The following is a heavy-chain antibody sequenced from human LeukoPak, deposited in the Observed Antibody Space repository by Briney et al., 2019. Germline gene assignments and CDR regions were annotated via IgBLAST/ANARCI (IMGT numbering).Heavy chain of an antibody. V-gene: IGHV3-23*01. D-gene: IGHD3-22*01. CDR3: ANIVPPYYYDSSGYSFGY. CDR1: GFTFSSYA. Sequence: GGSLRLSCAASGFTFSSYAMSWVRQAPGKGLEWVSAISSSGGSTYYADSVKGRFTISRDNSKNTLYLQMNRLRAEDTAVYYCANIVPPYYYDSSGYSFGYWGQGTLVTVPS. CDR2: ISSSGGST. J-gene: IGHJ4*02.